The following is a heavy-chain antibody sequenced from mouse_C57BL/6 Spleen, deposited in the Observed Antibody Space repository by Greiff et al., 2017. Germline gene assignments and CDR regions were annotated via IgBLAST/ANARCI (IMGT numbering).Heavy chain of an antibody. Sequence: QVQLQQPGAELVRPGSSVKLSCKASGFTFTSYWMHWVKQRPIQGLEWIGNIDPSDSETHYTQKFKGKATLTVDKSSNTAYLQLSSLTSEDSAVYYCAKWYYSISYWYGDVWGTGTTVTVSS. CDR3: AKWYYSISYWYGDV. D-gene: IGHD1-1*01. CDR2: IDPSDSET. V-gene: IGHV1-52*01. J-gene: IGHJ1*03. CDR1: GFTFTSYW.